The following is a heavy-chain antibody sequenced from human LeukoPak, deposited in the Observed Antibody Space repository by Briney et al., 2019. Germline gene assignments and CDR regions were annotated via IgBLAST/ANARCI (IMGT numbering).Heavy chain of an antibody. CDR3: ARAITMIVVVDY. CDR2: ISSSSSYI. Sequence: GGSLRLSCAASGFTFSSYSMNWVRQAPGKGLEWVSSISSSSSYIYYADSVKGRFTISRDNAKNSLYLQMNSLRAEDTAVYYCARAITMIVVVDYWGQGTLVTVSS. J-gene: IGHJ4*02. D-gene: IGHD3-22*01. CDR1: GFTFSSYS. V-gene: IGHV3-21*01.